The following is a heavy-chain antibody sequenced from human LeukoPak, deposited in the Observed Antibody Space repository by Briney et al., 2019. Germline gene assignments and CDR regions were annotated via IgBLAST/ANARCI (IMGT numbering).Heavy chain of an antibody. CDR2: ISAYNGNT. D-gene: IGHD3-9*01. CDR1: GFTSTTYG. V-gene: IGHV1-18*01. J-gene: IGHJ5*02. Sequence: ASVKVSCKASGFTSTTYGISWVRQAPGQGLEWMGWISAYNGNTKYPRNFQGRVTMTTDTSTSTAYMGLTSLRSDDTAVYYCASTDYDILTAYYNIGLDPWGQGTLVTVSS. CDR3: ASTDYDILTAYYNIGLDP.